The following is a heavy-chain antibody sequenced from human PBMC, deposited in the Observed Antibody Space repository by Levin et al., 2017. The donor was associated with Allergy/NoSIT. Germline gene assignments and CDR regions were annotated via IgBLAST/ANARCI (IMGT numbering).Heavy chain of an antibody. D-gene: IGHD3-22*01. CDR3: ARVSPPPDYYDSSGYYPVDY. CDR1: GFTFSSYE. Sequence: GGSLRLSCAASGFTFSSYEMNWVRQAPGKGLEWVSYISSSGSTIYYADSVKGRFTISRDNAKNSLYLQMNSLRAEDTAVYYCARVSPPPDYYDSSGYYPVDYWGQGTLVTVSS. V-gene: IGHV3-48*03. J-gene: IGHJ4*02. CDR2: ISSSGSTI.